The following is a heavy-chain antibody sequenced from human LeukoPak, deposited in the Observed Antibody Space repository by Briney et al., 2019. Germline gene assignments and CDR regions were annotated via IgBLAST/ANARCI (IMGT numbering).Heavy chain of an antibody. V-gene: IGHV3-30-3*01. J-gene: IGHJ4*02. Sequence: GGSLRLTCPATGVTFSPYTLHCVRQAPGKGLEWVAVISYDGSNKYYADSVKGRFTISRDNSKNTLYLQMNSLRAEDTAVYYCAMDELDHSGDYKPNYWGQGTLVTVSS. CDR1: GVTFSPYT. CDR3: AMDELDHSGDYKPNY. D-gene: IGHD4-17*01. CDR2: ISYDGSNK.